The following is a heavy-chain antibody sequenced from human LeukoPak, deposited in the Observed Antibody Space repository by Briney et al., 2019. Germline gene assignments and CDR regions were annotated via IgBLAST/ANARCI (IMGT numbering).Heavy chain of an antibody. CDR2: IYYSGST. Sequence: SETLSLTCTESGGSVSSGSYYWSWIRQPPGKGLEWSGYIYYSGSTNYNPSLKSRVTISVDTSKNQFSLKLSSVTAADTAVYYCARASQRVQSFDIWGQGTMVTVSS. CDR3: ARASQRVQSFDI. D-gene: IGHD6-6*01. J-gene: IGHJ3*02. V-gene: IGHV4-61*01. CDR1: GGSVSSGSYY.